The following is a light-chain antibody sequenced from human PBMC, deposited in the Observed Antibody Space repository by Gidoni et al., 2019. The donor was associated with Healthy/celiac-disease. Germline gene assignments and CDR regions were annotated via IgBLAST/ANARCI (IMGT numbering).Light chain of an antibody. CDR2: AAS. CDR1: QSITSY. CDR3: QQRYSTPLT. V-gene: IGKV1-39*01. Sequence: DIQMTQSPSSLSASVGDRVTITFRVSQSITSYLNWYQQKPGKAPKLLIYAASSLQSGVPARFSGSGSGTDFTLIISSLQPEDFATYYCQQRYSTPLTYGGGTKVEIK. J-gene: IGKJ4*01.